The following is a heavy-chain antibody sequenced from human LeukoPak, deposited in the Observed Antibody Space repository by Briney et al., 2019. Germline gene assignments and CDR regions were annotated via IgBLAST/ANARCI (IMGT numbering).Heavy chain of an antibody. CDR1: GYTFTGYF. D-gene: IGHD6-25*01. CDR3: ARGRPGDYFDY. CDR2: INPNSGGT. J-gene: IGHJ4*02. V-gene: IGHV1-2*02. Sequence: ASEEVSCKASGYTFTGYFMHWVRQAPAQGLEWMGGINPNSGGTSYLQNFQGRVTMSRDTSISTAYMDLSRLRSDDTAVYYCARGRPGDYFDYWGQGTLVTVSS.